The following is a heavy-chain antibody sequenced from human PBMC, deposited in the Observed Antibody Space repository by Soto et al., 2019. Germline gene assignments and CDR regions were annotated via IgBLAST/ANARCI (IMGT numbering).Heavy chain of an antibody. Sequence: QVQLQESGPGLVKPSQTLSLTCTVSGGSISSGGYYWSWIRQHPGKGLEWIGYIYYSGSTYYNPCLKSRVTISGDTSKNQFSLKLSSVTAADTAVYYCARDAVTTNAFDIWGQGTTVTVSS. CDR2: IYYSGST. V-gene: IGHV4-31*03. CDR1: GGSISSGGYY. CDR3: ARDAVTTNAFDI. J-gene: IGHJ3*02. D-gene: IGHD4-17*01.